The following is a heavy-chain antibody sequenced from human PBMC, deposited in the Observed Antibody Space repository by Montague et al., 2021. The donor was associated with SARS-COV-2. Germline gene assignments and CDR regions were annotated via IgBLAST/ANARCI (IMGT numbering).Heavy chain of an antibody. CDR1: GGSFSGYY. J-gene: IGHJ6*02. CDR3: ARGRRILLWFGELLSGEDYYGMDV. Sequence: SETLSLTCAVYGGSFSGYYWSWIRQPPGKGLEWIGEINHSGSTXXXPSXXXRVTISVDTSKNQFSLKLSSVTAADTAVYYCARGRRILLWFGELLSGEDYYGMDVWGQGTTVTVSS. V-gene: IGHV4-34*01. D-gene: IGHD3-10*01. CDR2: INHSGST.